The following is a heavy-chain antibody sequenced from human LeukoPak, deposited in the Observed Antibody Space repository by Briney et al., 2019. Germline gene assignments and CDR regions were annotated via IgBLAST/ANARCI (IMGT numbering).Heavy chain of an antibody. D-gene: IGHD2-2*01. J-gene: IGHJ4*02. V-gene: IGHV4-39*07. Sequence: MSSETLSLTCTVSGDSISSSNSYWGWIRQPPGKGLEWIGSIYYSGNTYYNASLKSRVTISVDTSKNQFSLKLSSVTAADTAVYYCAREYCTSSSCRFDYWGQGTLVTVSS. CDR2: IYYSGNT. CDR1: GDSISSSNSY. CDR3: AREYCTSSSCRFDY.